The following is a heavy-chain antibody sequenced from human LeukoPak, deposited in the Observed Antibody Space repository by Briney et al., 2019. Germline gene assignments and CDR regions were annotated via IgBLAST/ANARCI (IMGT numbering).Heavy chain of an antibody. V-gene: IGHV4-59*01. CDR1: GGSISSNY. CDR3: ASHMGS. CDR2: IYYSGTT. J-gene: IGHJ5*02. Sequence: SETLSLTCTVSGGSISSNYWSWFRQPPGKGLEWIGYIYYSGTTNYNPSLKSRVTISVDTSKNQFSLKLSSVTAADTAVYYCASHMGSWGQGTLVTVSS.